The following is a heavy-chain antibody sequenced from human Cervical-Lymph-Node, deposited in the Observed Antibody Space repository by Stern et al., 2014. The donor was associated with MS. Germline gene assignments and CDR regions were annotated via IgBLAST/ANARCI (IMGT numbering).Heavy chain of an antibody. CDR2: IYSGGST. CDR3: AREMYSSSYYGLDV. Sequence: QLQDSGPGLVRPSETLSLTCTVSGDSMSSRSYYWTWIRQHPEKGLEWIGYIYSGGSTSYIPSLRGRVTISVDTSQNQFFLRLTSVTAADTAVYYCAREMYSSSYYGLDVWGQGATVTVSS. J-gene: IGHJ6*02. V-gene: IGHV4-31*03. D-gene: IGHD6-6*01. CDR1: GDSMSSRSYY.